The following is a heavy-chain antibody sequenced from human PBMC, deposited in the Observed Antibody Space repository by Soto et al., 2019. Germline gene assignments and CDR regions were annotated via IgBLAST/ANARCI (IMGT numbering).Heavy chain of an antibody. J-gene: IGHJ6*02. CDR3: ASIAARRRRGGPGYYYYYGMDV. D-gene: IGHD6-6*01. CDR1: GGTFSSYA. Sequence: GASVKVSCKASGGTFSSYAISWVRQAPGQGLEWMGGIIPIFGTANYAQKFQGRVTITADESTSTAYMELSSLRSEDTAVYYCASIAARRRRGGPGYYYYYGMDVWGQGTTVTVSS. V-gene: IGHV1-69*13. CDR2: IIPIFGTA.